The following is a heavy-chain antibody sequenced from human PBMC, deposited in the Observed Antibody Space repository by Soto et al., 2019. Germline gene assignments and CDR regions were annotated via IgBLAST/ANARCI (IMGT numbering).Heavy chain of an antibody. Sequence: QVQLQQSGPGLVKPSETLSLTCTVPGGSIRTYYWSWIRQPAGKALELIGRIYTSGTNNYNPSLKGRVTILQDTSKNQSTRDLSSVTDADRAVYYCEREVSSGVGMDVWGQGPKVTVSS. CDR2: IYTSGTN. CDR3: EREVSSGVGMDV. J-gene: IGHJ6*02. D-gene: IGHD1-20*01. CDR1: GGSIRTYY. V-gene: IGHV4-4*07.